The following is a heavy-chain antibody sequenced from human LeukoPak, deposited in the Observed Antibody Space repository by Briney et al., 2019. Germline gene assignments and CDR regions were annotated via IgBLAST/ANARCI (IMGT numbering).Heavy chain of an antibody. D-gene: IGHD5-18*01. J-gene: IGHJ4*02. CDR1: GFTFSSYG. Sequence: GGSLRLSCAASGFTFSSYGMHWVRQAPGKGLEWVAVIWYDGSNKYYADSVKGRFTISRDNYKNTLYLQMNSLRAEDTAVYYCAKDGYPESFDYWGQGTLVTVSS. CDR3: AKDGYPESFDY. V-gene: IGHV3-33*06. CDR2: IWYDGSNK.